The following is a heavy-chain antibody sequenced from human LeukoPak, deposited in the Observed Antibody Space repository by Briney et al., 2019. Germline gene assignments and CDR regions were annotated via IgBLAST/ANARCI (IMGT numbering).Heavy chain of an antibody. D-gene: IGHD3-10*01. CDR1: GFTFSSNY. V-gene: IGHV3-53*05. J-gene: IGHJ4*02. CDR2: IYSGGST. CDR3: TKGVTLVRGVIIQPYFDF. Sequence: GGSPRLSCAASGFTFSSNYMSWVRQAPGKGLEWVSVIYSGGSTYYSDSVKGGFTISRDNSKNTLYLQMNSLRAEDTALYYCTKGVTLVRGVIIQPYFDFWGQGTLVTVSS.